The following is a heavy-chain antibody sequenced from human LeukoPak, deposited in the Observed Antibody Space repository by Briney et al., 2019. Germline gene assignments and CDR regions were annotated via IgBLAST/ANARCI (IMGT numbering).Heavy chain of an antibody. V-gene: IGHV4-34*01. CDR3: ARPLGYCSDSRCPQSWFDP. CDR1: RFSFSDYD. CDR2: INHSGRT. J-gene: IGHJ5*02. Sequence: GSLRLSCRASRFSFSDYDMHWVRQAPGKGLEWIGEINHSGRTNYNPSLKSRVIMSVDTSKNQFSLKLSSVTAADTAVYYCARPLGYCSDSRCPQSWFDPWGQGTLVTVSS. D-gene: IGHD2-15*01.